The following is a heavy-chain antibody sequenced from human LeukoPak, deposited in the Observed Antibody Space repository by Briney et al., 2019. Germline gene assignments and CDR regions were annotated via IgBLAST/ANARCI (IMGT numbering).Heavy chain of an antibody. J-gene: IGHJ6*02. CDR2: IYTSGST. D-gene: IGHD3-10*01. CDR3: ARDGRYYGSGSYYTYYYYGMDV. Sequence: SETLSLTCTVSGGSISSYYWSWIRQPAGKGLEWIGRIYTSGSTNYNPSLKSRVTMSVGTSKNQFSLKLSSVTAADTAVYYCARDGRYYGSGSYYTYYYYGMDVWGQGTTVTVSS. V-gene: IGHV4-4*07. CDR1: GGSISSYY.